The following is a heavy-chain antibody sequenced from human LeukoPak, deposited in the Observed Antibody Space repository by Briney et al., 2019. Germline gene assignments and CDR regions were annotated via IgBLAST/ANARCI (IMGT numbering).Heavy chain of an antibody. CDR1: GFTFSTYA. J-gene: IGHJ4*02. V-gene: IGHV3-23*01. D-gene: IGHD3-22*01. Sequence: GGSLRLSCVASGFTFSTYAMSWVRQAPGEGLEWVSGISNSGDSTHYSDSVKGRFTISRDSSKNTLYVQMNSLRSEDTAVYYCAKSVSYYDSSAYYYYFDYWGQGTLVTVSS. CDR2: ISNSGDST. CDR3: AKSVSYYDSSAYYYYFDY.